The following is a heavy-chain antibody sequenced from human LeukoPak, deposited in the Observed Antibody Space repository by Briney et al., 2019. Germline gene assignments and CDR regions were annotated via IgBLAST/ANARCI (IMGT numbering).Heavy chain of an antibody. Sequence: ASVKVSCKASGYTFTNYYVEWVRQAPGQGLEWMGRINPHSGGTDYAQRFQGRVTMTRDTSISTAYMELTRLRSDDTAVYYCARDKPQVGVNAPFDSWGQGPWSPSPQ. J-gene: IGHJ4*02. V-gene: IGHV1-2*06. CDR3: ARDKPQVGVNAPFDS. CDR2: INPHSGGT. CDR1: GYTFTNYY. D-gene: IGHD1-26*01.